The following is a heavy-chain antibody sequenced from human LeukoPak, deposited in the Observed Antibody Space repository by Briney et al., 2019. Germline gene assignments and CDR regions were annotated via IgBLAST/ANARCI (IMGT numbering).Heavy chain of an antibody. D-gene: IGHD3-16*01. V-gene: IGHV1-8*03. J-gene: IGHJ3*02. CDR3: AKDLGPRVSWAFDI. CDR2: MNPNSGNT. CDR1: GYTFTSYD. Sequence: ASVKVSCKASGYTFTSYDINWVRQATGQGLEWMGWMNPNSGNTGYAQKFQGRVTITRNTSISIAYMELSSLRSEDTAVYYCAKDLGPRVSWAFDIWGQGTMVTVSS.